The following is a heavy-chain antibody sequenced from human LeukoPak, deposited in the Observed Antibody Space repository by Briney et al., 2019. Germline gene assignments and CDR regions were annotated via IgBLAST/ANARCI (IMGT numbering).Heavy chain of an antibody. CDR3: ATSGYGTYYFDY. CDR2: ISGSGGST. Sequence: PGGSLRLSCAASGFTFSSYAMSWVRQAPGKGLEWVSAISGSGGSTYYADSVKGRFTISGDNSKNTLYLQMNSLRAEDTAVYYCATSGYGTYYFDYWGQGTLVTVSS. J-gene: IGHJ4*02. V-gene: IGHV3-23*01. CDR1: GFTFSSYA. D-gene: IGHD1/OR15-1a*01.